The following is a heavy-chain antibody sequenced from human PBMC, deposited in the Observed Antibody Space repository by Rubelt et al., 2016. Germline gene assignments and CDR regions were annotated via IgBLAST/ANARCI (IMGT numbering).Heavy chain of an antibody. CDR3: AKMGSKYSGSGCNRY. V-gene: IGHV3-23*01. CDR1: GFTFSSYA. Sequence: EVQLLESGGGLVQPGWSLRLSCAASGFTFSSYAMSWVRQAPGKGLEWVSAISGSGGSTYYADSVKGRFTISRANSKNTLYLQMNSLRAEDTAVYYCAKMGSKYSGSGCNRYWGQGTLVTVSS. D-gene: IGHD6-19*01. J-gene: IGHJ4*02. CDR2: ISGSGGST.